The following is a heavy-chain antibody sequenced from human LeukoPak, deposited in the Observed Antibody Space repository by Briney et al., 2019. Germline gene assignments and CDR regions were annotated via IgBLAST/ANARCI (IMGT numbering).Heavy chain of an antibody. CDR1: GFSFSSYG. D-gene: IGHD6-19*01. Sequence: PGRSLSLSCAASGFSFSSYGMHWVRQAPGKLMEWVAVMASEGSNKNYAASVKGRFTISRDNSKTTLYLQMNSLRAEDTAVYYCARGKYSNGWYYFDYWGQGTLVTVSS. V-gene: IGHV3-33*01. CDR3: ARGKYSNGWYYFDY. CDR2: MASEGSNK. J-gene: IGHJ4*02.